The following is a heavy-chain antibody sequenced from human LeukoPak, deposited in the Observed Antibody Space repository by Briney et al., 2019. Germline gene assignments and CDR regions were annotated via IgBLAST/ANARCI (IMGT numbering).Heavy chain of an antibody. V-gene: IGHV3-7*01. D-gene: IGHD3-9*01. CDR2: IKQDGTEK. Sequence: GGSLRLSCAGSGFTFRSYWMNWVRQAPGKGLEWLAIIKQDGTEKHYKGSVEGRFTISRDNAKNSLHLQMNSLRAEDTAVYYCAGGSGYLITSWGQGTLVTVSS. CDR3: AGGSGYLITS. CDR1: GFTFRSYW. J-gene: IGHJ5*02.